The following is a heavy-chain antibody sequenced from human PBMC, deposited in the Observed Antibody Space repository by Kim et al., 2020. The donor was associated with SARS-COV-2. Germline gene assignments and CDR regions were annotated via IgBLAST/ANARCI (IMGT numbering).Heavy chain of an antibody. CDR2: IIPIFGTA. D-gene: IGHD6-6*01. CDR1: GGTFSSYA. CDR3: ARVAYRGQLVPLGDWYFDL. Sequence: SVKVSCKASGGTFSSYAISWVRQAPGQGLEWMGGIIPIFGTANYAQKFQGRVTITADESTSTAYMELSSLRSEDTAVYYCARVAYRGQLVPLGDWYFDLWGRGTLVTVSS. V-gene: IGHV1-69*13. J-gene: IGHJ2*01.